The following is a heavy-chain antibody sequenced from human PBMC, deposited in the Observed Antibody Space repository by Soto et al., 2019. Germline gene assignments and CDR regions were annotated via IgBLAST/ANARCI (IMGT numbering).Heavy chain of an antibody. J-gene: IGHJ6*02. CDR1: GDSVSSISAA. CDR3: AGVVWFRGMDV. Sequence: SQTLSLTCAISGDSVSSISAAWNLIRQSPSRGLEWLGRTYYRSKWIHQYTVSLESRITINPDTSKNQFSLQLYSVTPEDTAVYYCAGVVWFRGMDVWGQGTPVTVSS. D-gene: IGHD3-16*01. CDR2: TYYRSKWIH. V-gene: IGHV6-1*01.